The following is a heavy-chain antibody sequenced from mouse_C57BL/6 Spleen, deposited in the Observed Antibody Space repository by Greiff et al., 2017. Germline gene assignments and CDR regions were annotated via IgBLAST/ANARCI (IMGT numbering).Heavy chain of an antibody. CDR2: IDPETGGT. CDR3: TRPYDGSSSAWFAY. D-gene: IGHD1-1*01. J-gene: IGHJ3*01. Sequence: VQLQQSGAELVRPGASVTLSCKASGYTFTDYEMHWVKQTPVHGLEWIGAIDPETGGTAYNQKFKGKAILTADKSSSTAYMELRSLTSEDSAVYYCTRPYDGSSSAWFAYWGQGTLVTVSA. CDR1: GYTFTDYE. V-gene: IGHV1-15*01.